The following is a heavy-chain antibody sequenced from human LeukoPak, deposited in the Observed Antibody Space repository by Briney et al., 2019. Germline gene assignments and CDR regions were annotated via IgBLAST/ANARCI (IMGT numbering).Heavy chain of an antibody. CDR3: ARDRGSSGYDY. J-gene: IGHJ4*02. Sequence: GRSLRLSCAASGFTFSSYAMHWVRQAPGKGLEWVAVISYDGSNKYYADSVKGRFTISRDNSKNTLYLQMNSLRAEDTAVYYCARDRGSSGYDYWGQGPLVTVSS. CDR2: ISYDGSNK. CDR1: GFTFSSYA. V-gene: IGHV3-30-3*01. D-gene: IGHD3-22*01.